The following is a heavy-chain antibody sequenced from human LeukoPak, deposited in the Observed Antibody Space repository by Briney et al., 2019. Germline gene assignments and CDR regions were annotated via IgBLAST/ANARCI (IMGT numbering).Heavy chain of an antibody. CDR3: AAGTSDAFDI. J-gene: IGHJ3*02. D-gene: IGHD6-13*01. CDR2: ISGSGGST. V-gene: IGHV3-23*01. Sequence: GGSLRLSCAASGFTFSSYAMSWVRQAPGKGLEWVSAISGSGGSTYYADSVKGRFNISRDNSKNTLYLQMNSLRAEDTAVYLAAAGTSDAFDIWGQGTMVTVSS. CDR1: GFTFSSYA.